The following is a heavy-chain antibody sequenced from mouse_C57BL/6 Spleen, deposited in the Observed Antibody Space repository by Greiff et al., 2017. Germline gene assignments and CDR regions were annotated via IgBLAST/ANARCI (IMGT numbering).Heavy chain of an antibody. J-gene: IGHJ1*03. CDR1: GFTFTDYY. CDR2: IRNKANGYTT. D-gene: IGHD2-1*01. Sequence: EVKLMESGGGLVQPGGSLSLSCAASGFTFTDYYMSWVRQPPGKALEWLGFIRNKANGYTTEYSASVKGRFTISRDNSQSILYLQMNALRAEDSATYYCARYILYYGWYFDVWGTGTTVTVSS. CDR3: ARYILYYGWYFDV. V-gene: IGHV7-3*01.